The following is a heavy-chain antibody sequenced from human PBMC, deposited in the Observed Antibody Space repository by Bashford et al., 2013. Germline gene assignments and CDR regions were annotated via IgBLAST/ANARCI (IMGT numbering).Heavy chain of an antibody. Sequence: GGSLRLSCAASGFTFSSYAMSWVRQAPGKGLEWVSAISGSGGSTYYADSVKGRFTISRDNAKNSLYLQIDSLRVEDTAVYFCARQQYGDFNWGQGTLVTVSS. J-gene: IGHJ4*02. D-gene: IGHD4-17*01. V-gene: IGHV3-23*01. CDR1: GFTFSSYA. CDR3: ARQQYGDFN. CDR2: ISGSGGST.